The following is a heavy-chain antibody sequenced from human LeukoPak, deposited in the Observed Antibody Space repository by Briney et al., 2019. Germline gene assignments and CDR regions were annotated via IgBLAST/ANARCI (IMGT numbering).Heavy chain of an antibody. CDR3: ARDQDPYGDYAPVRYNWFDP. Sequence: SQTLSLTCAISGDSVSSNSAAWNWIRQSPSRGPEWLGRTYYRSNWNNDYAEYVNSRITINPDTSKNQFSLQLNSVTPEDTAVYYCARDQDPYGDYAPVRYNWFDPWGQGTLVTVSS. J-gene: IGHJ5*02. CDR2: TYYRSNWNN. D-gene: IGHD4-17*01. V-gene: IGHV6-1*01. CDR1: GDSVSSNSAA.